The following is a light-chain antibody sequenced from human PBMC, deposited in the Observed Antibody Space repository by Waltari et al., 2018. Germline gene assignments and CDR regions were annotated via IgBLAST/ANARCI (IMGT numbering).Light chain of an antibody. J-gene: IGLJ1*01. CDR3: SSYTSGASVDV. Sequence: QPALTHPASVSGSPGQPITITCTGTTGDIGRYNYLSWSQQYPGEAPKLLVYDVDNRPSGISDRFSGSKSGNTASLTISGLQTEDEADYYCSSYTSGASVDVFGTGTRVTVL. CDR2: DVD. V-gene: IGLV2-14*01. CDR1: TGDIGRYNY.